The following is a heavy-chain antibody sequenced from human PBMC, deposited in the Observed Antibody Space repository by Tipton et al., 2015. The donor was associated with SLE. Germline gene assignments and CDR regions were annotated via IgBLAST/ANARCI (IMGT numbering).Heavy chain of an antibody. D-gene: IGHD3-22*01. V-gene: IGHV4-39*07. CDR2: ISDSGST. J-gene: IGHJ4*02. Sequence: TLSLTCTVSGASIRSTTFYWGWIRQPPGKGLEWIGSISDSGSTYYNPSLKSRVTISVDTSKNQFSLKLTSVTAADTAVYYCAKYYYDSTGYNSVDYWGQGALVTVSS. CDR3: AKYYYDSTGYNSVDY. CDR1: GASIRSTTFY.